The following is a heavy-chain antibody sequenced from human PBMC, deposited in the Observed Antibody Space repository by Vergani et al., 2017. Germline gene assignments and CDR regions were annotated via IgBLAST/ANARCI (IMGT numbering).Heavy chain of an antibody. Sequence: VQLVESGGGLVKPGGSLRLSCAASGFTFSSYSMNWVRQAPGKGLEWVSSISSSSSYIYYADSVKGRFTISRDNAKNSLYLQMNSLRAEDTAVYYCARDWGDGYNMRQGSFDYWGQGTLVTVSS. CDR2: ISSSSSYI. V-gene: IGHV3-21*01. J-gene: IGHJ4*02. CDR1: GFTFSSYS. D-gene: IGHD5-24*01. CDR3: ARDWGDGYNMRQGSFDY.